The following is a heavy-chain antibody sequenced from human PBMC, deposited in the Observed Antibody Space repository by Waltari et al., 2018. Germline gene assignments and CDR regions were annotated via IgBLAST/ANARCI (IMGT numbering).Heavy chain of an antibody. Sequence: QLQLQESGPGLVKPSETLSLTCTVSGGSISSSSYYWGWIRQPPGKGLGWIGSIYYSGSTYYNPSLKSRVTISVDTSKNQFSLKLSSVTAADTAVYYCARPGPSTGDWFDPWGQGTLVTVSS. CDR3: ARPGPSTGDWFDP. D-gene: IGHD4-17*01. CDR2: IYYSGST. CDR1: GGSISSSSYY. V-gene: IGHV4-39*07. J-gene: IGHJ5*02.